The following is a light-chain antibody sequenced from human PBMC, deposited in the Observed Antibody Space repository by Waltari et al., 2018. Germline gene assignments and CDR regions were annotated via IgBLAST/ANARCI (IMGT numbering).Light chain of an antibody. CDR2: SNN. V-gene: IGLV1-44*01. CDR1: SSHIGRNT. Sequence: QSVLTQPPSASGTPGQRVTISCSGSSSHIGRNTVNWYQQLPGTAPKLLIYSNNQGPSGVSDLFSGSKSGTSASLAISGLQSEDEADYYCAAWDDSLNGVVFGGGTKLTVL. CDR3: AAWDDSLNGVV. J-gene: IGLJ2*01.